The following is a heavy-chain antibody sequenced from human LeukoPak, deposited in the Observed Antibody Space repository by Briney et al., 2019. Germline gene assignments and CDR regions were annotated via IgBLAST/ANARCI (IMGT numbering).Heavy chain of an antibody. CDR1: GGSFSGYY. V-gene: IGHV4-34*01. CDR3: ARTGIWSSSWYVY. Sequence: SETLSLTCAVYGGSFSGYYWSWIRRPPGKGLEWIGEINHSGSTNYNPSLKSRVTISVDTSKDQFSLKLSSVTAADTAVYYCARTGIWSSSWYVYWGQGTLVTVSS. J-gene: IGHJ4*02. D-gene: IGHD6-13*01. CDR2: INHSGST.